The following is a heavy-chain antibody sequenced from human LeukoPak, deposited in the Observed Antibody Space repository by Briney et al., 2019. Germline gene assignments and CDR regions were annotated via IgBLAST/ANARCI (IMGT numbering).Heavy chain of an antibody. CDR3: ARGVYCSGGSCFLPLDY. J-gene: IGHJ4*02. CDR2: ITHSGST. D-gene: IGHD2-15*01. CDR1: GGSFSGYY. Sequence: SETLSLTCAVYGGSFSGYYWSWIRQPPGKGLEWIGEITHSGSTNYNPSLKSRVTISVDTSKNQFSLKLSSVTAADTAVYYCARGVYCSGGSCFLPLDYWGQGTLVTVSS. V-gene: IGHV4-34*01.